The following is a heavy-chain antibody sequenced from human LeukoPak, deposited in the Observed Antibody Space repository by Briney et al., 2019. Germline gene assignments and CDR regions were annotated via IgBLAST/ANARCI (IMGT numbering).Heavy chain of an antibody. CDR3: ARDTAVADYYYYYYMDV. D-gene: IGHD6-19*01. CDR1: GFTFSSYG. CDR2: IRYDGSNK. V-gene: IGHV3-30*02. Sequence: GGSLRLSCAASGFTFSSYGMHWVRQAPGKGLEWVTFIRYDGSNKYYADSVKGRFTISRDNSKNTLYLQMNSLRPEDTAVYYCARDTAVADYYYYYYMDVWGKGTTVTISS. J-gene: IGHJ6*03.